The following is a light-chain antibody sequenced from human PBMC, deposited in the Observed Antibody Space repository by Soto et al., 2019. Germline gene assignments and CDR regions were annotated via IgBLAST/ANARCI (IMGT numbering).Light chain of an antibody. CDR3: QQRSNWPHT. CDR2: DAS. J-gene: IGKJ2*01. Sequence: DIVLTQSPATLSLSPGDRATLSCRASQSVRSYLAWYQQKPGQAPRLLIYDASNRATGIPARFSGSGSGTSFTLTIISREHEDFAVYYCQQRSNWPHTFGQGTKLEIK. CDR1: QSVRSY. V-gene: IGKV3-11*01.